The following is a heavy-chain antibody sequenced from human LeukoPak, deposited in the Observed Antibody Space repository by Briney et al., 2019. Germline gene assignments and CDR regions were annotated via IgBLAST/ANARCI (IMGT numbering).Heavy chain of an antibody. J-gene: IGHJ5*01. CDR2: ISSSSGSTI. CDR3: ARDLPKYYWNDHGGGS. D-gene: IGHD1-1*01. V-gene: IGHV3-48*03. CDR1: GFTFSSYE. Sequence: GGSLRLSCAASGFTFSSYEMNWVRQAPGKGLEWVSYISSSSGSTIYYADSVKGRFTISRDNAKNSLHLQMNSLRAEDTAVYYCARDLPKYYWNDHGGGSWGHGTVVTVSS.